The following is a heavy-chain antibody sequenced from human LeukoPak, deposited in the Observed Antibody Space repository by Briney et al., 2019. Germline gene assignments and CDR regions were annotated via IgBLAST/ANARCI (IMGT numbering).Heavy chain of an antibody. CDR3: ARASYYDSKPYYFDY. CDR1: GFTFSSYA. CDR2: ISYDGSNK. J-gene: IGHJ4*02. D-gene: IGHD3-22*01. Sequence: PGRSLRLSCAASGFTFSSYAMHWVRQAPGKGLEWVAVISYDGSNKYYADSVKGRFTISRDNSKNTLYLQMNSLRAEDTAVYYCARASYYDSKPYYFDYWGQGTLVTVSS. V-gene: IGHV3-30-3*01.